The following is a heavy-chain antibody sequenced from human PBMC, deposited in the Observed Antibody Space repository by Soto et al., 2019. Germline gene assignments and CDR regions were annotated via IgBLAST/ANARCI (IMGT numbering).Heavy chain of an antibody. V-gene: IGHV3-15*07. Sequence: GGSLRLSCAASGFTFSNAWMNWVRQAPGKGLEWVGRIKSKTDGGTTDYAAPVKGRFTISRDDSKNTLYLQMNSLKTEDTAVYYCITSVGPVLTYYDLPNYYYGMDVWGQGTTVTVSS. CDR3: ITSVGPVLTYYDLPNYYYGMDV. CDR2: IKSKTDGGTT. CDR1: GFTFSNAW. D-gene: IGHD3-3*01. J-gene: IGHJ6*02.